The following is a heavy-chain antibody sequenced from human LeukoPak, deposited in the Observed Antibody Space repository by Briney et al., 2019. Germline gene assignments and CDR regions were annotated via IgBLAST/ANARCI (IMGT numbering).Heavy chain of an antibody. CDR3: ARGKQEDIAVVPAAMGFDP. D-gene: IGHD2-2*01. CDR2: IYYSGST. V-gene: IGHV4-30-4*01. Sequence: PSETLSLTCTVSGGSISSGDYYWSWIRQPPGKGLEWIGYIYYSGSTYYNPSLKSRVTISVDTSKNQFSLKLSSVTAADTAVYYCARGKQEDIAVVPAAMGFDPWGQGTLVTVSS. J-gene: IGHJ5*02. CDR1: GGSISSGDYY.